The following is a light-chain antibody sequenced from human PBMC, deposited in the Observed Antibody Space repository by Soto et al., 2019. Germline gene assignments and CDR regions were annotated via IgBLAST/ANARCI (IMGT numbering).Light chain of an antibody. CDR1: SSDIGAGYD. Sequence: QSVLTQTPSVSGAPGQRVTISCTGSSSDIGAGYDVHWYQQLPGTAPKLLIHGNNNRPSGVPDRFSGSKSGTSASLAITGLQAEDEAYYYCQSYDSSLNVVVFGGGTQLTVL. J-gene: IGLJ2*01. CDR3: QSYDSSLNVVV. V-gene: IGLV1-40*01. CDR2: GNN.